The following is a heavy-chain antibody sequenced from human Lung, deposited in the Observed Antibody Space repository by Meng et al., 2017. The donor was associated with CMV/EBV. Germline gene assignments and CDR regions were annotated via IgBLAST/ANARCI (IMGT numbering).Heavy chain of an antibody. J-gene: IGHJ4*02. V-gene: IGHV1-2*02. CDR2: MSPNSGST. D-gene: IGHD3-10*01. CDR3: ARSWSKVELDY. Sequence: ASVXVSCKASGYTFTGYYLHWVRQAPGQGLEWMGWMSPNSGSTSYAQKFQGRVTMTRETSNSTAYMELRRLTSDDTAIYFCARSWSKVELDYWGQGTLVTVSS. CDR1: GYTFTGYY.